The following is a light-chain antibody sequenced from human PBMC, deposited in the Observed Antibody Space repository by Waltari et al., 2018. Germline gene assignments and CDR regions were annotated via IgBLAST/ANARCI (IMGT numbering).Light chain of an antibody. Sequence: DIQMTQSPSSLSASVGDRITITCRASENIHSYVHWYQQIPGKAPKLLIYAASSLQSGVPSRFSGSGSGTHFTLTISSLQPEDFATYYCQQSYSSLYTFGQGTSLEIK. CDR1: ENIHSY. J-gene: IGKJ2*01. CDR3: QQSYSSLYT. CDR2: AAS. V-gene: IGKV1-39*01.